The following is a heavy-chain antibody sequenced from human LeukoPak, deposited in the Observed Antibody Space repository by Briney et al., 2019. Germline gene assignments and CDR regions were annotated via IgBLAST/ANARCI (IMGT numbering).Heavy chain of an antibody. CDR2: ISYDGSNK. CDR1: GFTFSSYA. V-gene: IGHV3-30*04. J-gene: IGHJ4*02. D-gene: IGHD2-8*01. Sequence: PGGSLRLSCAASGFTFSSYAMHWVRQAPGKGLEWVAVISYDGSNKYYADSVKGRFTISRDNSKNTLYLQMNSLRAEDTAVYYCAEWWTTRDYGDYWGQGTLVTVSS. CDR3: AEWWTTRDYGDY.